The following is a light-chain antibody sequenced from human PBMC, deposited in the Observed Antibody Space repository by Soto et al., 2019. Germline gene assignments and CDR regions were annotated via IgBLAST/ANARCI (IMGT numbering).Light chain of an antibody. CDR1: QSISSW. CDR2: KAS. CDR3: QQYKSYPWT. Sequence: DIQMTQSPSTLSASVGDRVTITCRASQSISSWLAWYQQKPGKAPKLLIYKASSLESGVPSRVSGNGSGTEYALTIYILQPEDYANYDCQQYKSYPWTFGQETKVDIK. J-gene: IGKJ1*01. V-gene: IGKV1-5*03.